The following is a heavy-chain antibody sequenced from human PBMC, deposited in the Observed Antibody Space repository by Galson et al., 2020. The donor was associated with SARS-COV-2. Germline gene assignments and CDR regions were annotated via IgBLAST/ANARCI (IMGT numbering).Heavy chain of an antibody. CDR1: GITFSTFA. V-gene: IGHV3-21*06. CDR2: ISSTSSFT. CDR3: ARSLFRRGYYDY. Sequence: NSGGSLRLPCAASGITFSTFAMNWVRQAPGKGLEWVSSISSTSSFTNYADSVKGRFTISRDNAKNSLYLQMDSLRAEYTAVYECARSLFRRGYYDYWGQGALVAVSS. D-gene: IGHD3-10*01. J-gene: IGHJ4*02.